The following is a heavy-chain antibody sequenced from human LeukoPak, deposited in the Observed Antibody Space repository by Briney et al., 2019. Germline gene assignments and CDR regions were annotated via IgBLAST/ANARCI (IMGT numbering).Heavy chain of an antibody. CDR2: ISSSSSTI. CDR1: GFTFSSYS. Sequence: GGSLRLSCAASGFTFSSYSMNWVRQAPGKGLEWVSYISSSSSTIYYADSVKGRFTISRDNAKNSLYLQMNSLRAEDTAVHYCARGSGGYSYGPDYWGQGTLVTVSS. D-gene: IGHD5-18*01. V-gene: IGHV3-48*01. J-gene: IGHJ4*02. CDR3: ARGSGGYSYGPDY.